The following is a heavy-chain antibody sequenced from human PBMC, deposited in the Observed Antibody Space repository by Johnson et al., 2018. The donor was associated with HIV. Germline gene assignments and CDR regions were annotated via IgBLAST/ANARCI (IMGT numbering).Heavy chain of an antibody. J-gene: IGHJ3*02. CDR1: GFTFSSYW. D-gene: IGHD3-22*01. Sequence: VQLVESGGGVVRPGGSLRLSCAASGFTFSSYWMSWVRQVPGKAPEWVANIKRDGSEKYYVDSVKGRLTISRDNAKNSLYLQVNSLRAEDTAVYYCAKEGEYFYDSSGFDAFDIWGQGTMVTVSS. CDR3: AKEGEYFYDSSGFDAFDI. V-gene: IGHV3-7*01. CDR2: IKRDGSEK.